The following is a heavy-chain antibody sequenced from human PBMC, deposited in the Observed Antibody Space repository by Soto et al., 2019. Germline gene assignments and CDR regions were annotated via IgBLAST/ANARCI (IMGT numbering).Heavy chain of an antibody. CDR2: INHSGST. D-gene: IGHD5-18*01. CDR1: GGSFSGYY. Sequence: PSETLSLTCAVYGGSFSGYYWSWIRQPPGKGLEWIGEINHSGSTNYNPSLKSRVTISADTSKNQFSLKLSSVTAADTAVYYCARARGYSYGTIDYWGQGTLVTVSS. V-gene: IGHV4-34*01. CDR3: ARARGYSYGTIDY. J-gene: IGHJ4*02.